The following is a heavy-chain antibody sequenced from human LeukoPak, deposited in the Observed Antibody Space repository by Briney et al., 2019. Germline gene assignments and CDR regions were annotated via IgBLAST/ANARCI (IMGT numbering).Heavy chain of an antibody. CDR1: GGSISSSSYY. J-gene: IGHJ6*02. CDR2: IYYSGST. CDR3: GGGPYYYSGVDV. D-gene: IGHD3-16*01. Sequence: SETLSLTCPVSGGSISSSSYYWGWIRQPPGKGLEWIGTIYYSGSTYYNPSLKSRVTISVDTSKNQFSLKPSSVTAADAAVYYCGGGPYYYSGVDVWGQGTTVTVSS. V-gene: IGHV4-39*01.